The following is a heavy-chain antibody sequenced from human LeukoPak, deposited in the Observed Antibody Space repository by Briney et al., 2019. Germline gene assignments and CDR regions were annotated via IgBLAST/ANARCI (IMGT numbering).Heavy chain of an antibody. CDR1: GYSISSGYY. D-gene: IGHD3-10*01. J-gene: IGHJ4*02. CDR3: ARLGVWFGEGNLSGYFDY. Sequence: PSETLSLTCTVSGYSISSGYYWGWIRQPPGKGLEWIGSIYHSGSTYYNPSLKSRVTISVDTSKNQFSLKLTSVTAADTAVYYCARLGVWFGEGNLSGYFDYWGQGALVTVSS. CDR2: IYHSGST. V-gene: IGHV4-38-2*02.